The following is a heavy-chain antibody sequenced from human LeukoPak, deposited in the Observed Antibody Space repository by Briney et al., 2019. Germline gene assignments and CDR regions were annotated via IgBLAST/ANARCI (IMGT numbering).Heavy chain of an antibody. CDR2: INPNSGGT. CDR3: ARGPAGYGGNSRHFDY. D-gene: IGHD4-23*01. V-gene: IGHV1-2*02. J-gene: IGHJ4*02. CDR1: GYTFTGYY. Sequence: ASVKVSCKASGYTFTGYYMHWVRQAPGQGLEWMGWINPNSGGTNYAQKFQGRVTMTRDTSISTAYMELSRLRSEDTAVYYCARGPAGYGGNSRHFDYWGQGTLVTVSS.